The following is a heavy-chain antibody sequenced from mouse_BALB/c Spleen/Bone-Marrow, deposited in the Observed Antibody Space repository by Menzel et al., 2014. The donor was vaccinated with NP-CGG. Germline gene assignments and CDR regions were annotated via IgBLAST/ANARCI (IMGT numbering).Heavy chain of an antibody. V-gene: IGHV1-9*01. J-gene: IGHJ2*01. CDR2: ILPGNGNT. CDR3: ARHGSSGFDY. CDR1: GYTFSTYW. D-gene: IGHD1-1*01. Sequence: QVQLQQSGAELMKPGASVKISCKATGYTFSTYWIEWVKQRPGHGLEWIGEILPGNGNTDYNEKFKGKATFTADTSSNTAYVQLSSLTSEDSAVFYCARHGSSGFDYWGQGTALTVSS.